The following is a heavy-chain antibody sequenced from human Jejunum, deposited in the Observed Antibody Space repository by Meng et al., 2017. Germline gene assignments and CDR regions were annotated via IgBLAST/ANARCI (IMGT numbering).Heavy chain of an antibody. D-gene: IGHD5-24*01. CDR3: ARDSETYPTYFDY. Sequence: VQLQAAGPGLVRASETLSLTWTGSVCFVSSCLYYWSWIRQPPGEGLEWIGYISDSGTTNYNPSLTSRVTMSVDTSKNHFSLKLTSVPAADTAVYFCARDSETYPTYFDYWGQGTLVTVSS. CDR2: ISDSGTT. CDR1: VCFVSSCLYY. V-gene: IGHV4-61*03. J-gene: IGHJ4*02.